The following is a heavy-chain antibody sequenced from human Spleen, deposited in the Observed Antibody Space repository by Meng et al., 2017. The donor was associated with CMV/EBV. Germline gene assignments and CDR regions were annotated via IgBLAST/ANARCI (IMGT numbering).Heavy chain of an antibody. CDR3: ARVGITPRGEYYWFDP. V-gene: IGHV4-59*12. D-gene: IGHD6-6*01. J-gene: IGHJ5*02. CDR1: GGSISSYY. Sequence: SETLSLTCTVSGGSISSYYWSWIRQPPGKGLEWIGYIDYSGTTNYISSLKSRVTISVETSKNQFSLKLSSVTAADTAVYYCARVGITPRGEYYWFDPWGQGTLVTVSS. CDR2: IDYSGTT.